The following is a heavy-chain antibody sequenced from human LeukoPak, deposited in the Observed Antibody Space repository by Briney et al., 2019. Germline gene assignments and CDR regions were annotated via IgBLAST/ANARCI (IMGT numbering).Heavy chain of an antibody. D-gene: IGHD3-22*01. CDR2: IYYSGST. Sequence: PSETLSLTCTVSGGSISSSSYYWGWIRQPPGKGLEWIGSIYYSGSTYYNPSLKSRVTISVDTSKNQFSLKLSSVTAADTAVYYCARVPHYYYDSSGYRHPNWFDPWGQGTLVTVSS. CDR3: ARVPHYYYDSSGYRHPNWFDP. J-gene: IGHJ5*02. CDR1: GGSISSSSYY. V-gene: IGHV4-39*07.